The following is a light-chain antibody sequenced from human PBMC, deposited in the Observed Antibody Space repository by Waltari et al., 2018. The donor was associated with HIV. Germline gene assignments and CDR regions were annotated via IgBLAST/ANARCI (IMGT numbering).Light chain of an antibody. CDR1: NRDLGAAKS. J-gene: IGLJ3*02. V-gene: IGLV2-14*01. Sequence: QSALTPPASVSASHGQPITIPCAGNNRDLGAAKSVSWYHHVPGHAPQLVIYEGTNRPLGVSDRFSASKSGDTASLTISYLLNEDEGDYYCASFTSNTWLFGGGTKVTVL. CDR3: ASFTSNTWL. CDR2: EGT.